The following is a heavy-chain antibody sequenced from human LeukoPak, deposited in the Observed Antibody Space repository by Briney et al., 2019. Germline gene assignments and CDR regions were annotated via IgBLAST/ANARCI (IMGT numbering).Heavy chain of an antibody. CDR1: GGSISSSTYY. CDR2: IYYSGNT. V-gene: IGHV4-39*01. CDR3: ARLHYYYGMDV. J-gene: IGHJ6*02. Sequence: SETLSLTCTVSGGSISSSTYYWGWIRQPPGKGLEWIGSIYYSGNTYYNPSLKSRVTISVDTSKNQFSPKLSSVTAADTAVYYCARLHYYYGMDVWGQGTTVTVSS.